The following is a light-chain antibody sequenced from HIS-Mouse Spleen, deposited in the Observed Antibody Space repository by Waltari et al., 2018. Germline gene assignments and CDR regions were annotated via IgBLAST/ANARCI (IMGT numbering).Light chain of an antibody. J-gene: IGLJ2*01. Sequence: SYELTQPPSVSVSPGQTARITCPGDALPKKYAYWYQQKSGQAPVLVINEDSQRPSGIPERVSGSRSGTMATLTISGAQVADEADYYCYSTDSSGNHRVFGGGTKLTVL. CDR2: EDS. CDR3: YSTDSSGNHRV. V-gene: IGLV3-10*01. CDR1: ALPKKY.